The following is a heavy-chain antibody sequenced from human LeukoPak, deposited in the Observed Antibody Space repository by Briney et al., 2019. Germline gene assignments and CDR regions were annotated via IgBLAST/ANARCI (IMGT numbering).Heavy chain of an antibody. CDR3: ARVWGLAAAGYFDY. CDR1: GFTFSSYW. CDR2: INTDGSST. Sequence: GGSLRLSCAASGFTFSSYWMHWVCQAPGKGLVWVSRINTDGSSTSYADSVKGRFTISRDNAKNTLYLQMNSLRAEDTAVYYCARVWGLAAAGYFDYWGQGTLVTVSS. J-gene: IGHJ4*02. D-gene: IGHD6-13*01. V-gene: IGHV3-74*01.